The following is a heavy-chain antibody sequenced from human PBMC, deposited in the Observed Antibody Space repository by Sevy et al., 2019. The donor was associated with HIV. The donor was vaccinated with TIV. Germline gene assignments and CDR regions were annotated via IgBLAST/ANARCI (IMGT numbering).Heavy chain of an antibody. CDR1: GFIFNSYA. CDR2: ISGHGGST. D-gene: IGHD3-3*01. J-gene: IGHJ4*02. CDR3: AGGFWSGFDY. Sequence: GGSLRLSCAASGFIFNSYAMSWIRQAPGKGLEWVSTISGHGGSTYYADSVKGRFTISRDNSRNTLDLQMNSLRAEDTAVYYCAGGFWSGFDYWGQRILVTVSS. V-gene: IGHV3-23*01.